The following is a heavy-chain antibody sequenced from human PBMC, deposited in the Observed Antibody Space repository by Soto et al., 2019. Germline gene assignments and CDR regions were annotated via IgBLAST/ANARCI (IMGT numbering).Heavy chain of an antibody. V-gene: IGHV3-30*04. Sequence: QVQLVESGGGVVQPGRSLRLSCAASGFAFNTYAMHWVRQTPGKGLEWVALISNDGSNEYYADAVKGRFTISRDNSKNTLYLEMNSLRSEDTALYYCARDPRWLLLTRAPPGTRFDYWGQGTLVTVSS. CDR1: GFAFNTYA. D-gene: IGHD3-10*01. J-gene: IGHJ4*02. CDR3: ARDPRWLLLTRAPPGTRFDY. CDR2: ISNDGSNE.